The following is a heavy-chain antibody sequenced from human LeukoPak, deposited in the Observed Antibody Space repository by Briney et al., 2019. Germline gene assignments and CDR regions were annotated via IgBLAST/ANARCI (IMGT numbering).Heavy chain of an antibody. V-gene: IGHV4-34*01. CDR2: INHSGST. CDR1: GGSFSGYY. Sequence: PSETLSLTCAVYGGSFSGYYWSWIRQPPGKGLEWIGEINHSGSTNYNPSLKSRVTISVDTSKNQFSLKLSSVTAADTAVYYCARRGTMVRGVPRWFDPWGQGTLVTVSS. J-gene: IGHJ5*02. D-gene: IGHD3-10*01. CDR3: ARRGTMVRGVPRWFDP.